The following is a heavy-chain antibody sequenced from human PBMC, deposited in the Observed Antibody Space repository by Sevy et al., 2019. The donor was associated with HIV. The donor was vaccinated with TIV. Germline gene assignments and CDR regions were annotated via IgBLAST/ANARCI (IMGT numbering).Heavy chain of an antibody. J-gene: IGHJ4*02. V-gene: IGHV3-30-3*01. CDR2: ISYDGSNK. Sequence: GGSLRLSCAASGFTFSSYAMHWVRQAPGKGLEWLAVISYDGSNKYYADSVKGRFTISRDNSKNTLYLQMNSLRAEDTAVYYCARALFFYVNDYWGQGTLVTVSS. D-gene: IGHD3-16*01. CDR3: ARALFFYVNDY. CDR1: GFTFSSYA.